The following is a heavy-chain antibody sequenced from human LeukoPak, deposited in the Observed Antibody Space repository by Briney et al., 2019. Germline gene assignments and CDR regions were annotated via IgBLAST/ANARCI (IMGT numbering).Heavy chain of an antibody. V-gene: IGHV3-48*03. D-gene: IGHD1-14*01. Sequence: GGSLRLSCAASGFTFSSYEMNWVRQAPGKGLEWVSYISSSGSTIYYADSVKGRFTISRDNSKNTLYLQMNSLRAEDTAVYYCAKDHRDHPFDYWGQGTLVTVSS. CDR1: GFTFSSYE. CDR3: AKDHRDHPFDY. CDR2: ISSSGSTI. J-gene: IGHJ4*02.